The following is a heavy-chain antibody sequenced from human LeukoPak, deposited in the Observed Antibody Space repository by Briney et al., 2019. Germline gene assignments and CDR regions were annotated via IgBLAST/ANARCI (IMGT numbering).Heavy chain of an antibody. CDR2: INPNSGGT. Sequence: ASVKVSCKASGYTFTGYYMHWARQAPGQGLEWMGWINPNSGGTNYAQKFQGRVTMTRDTSISTAYMELSRLRSDDTAVYYCARLTPRLRGYGMDVWGQGTTVTVSS. D-gene: IGHD2-21*02. J-gene: IGHJ6*02. CDR3: ARLTPRLRGYGMDV. CDR1: GYTFTGYY. V-gene: IGHV1-2*02.